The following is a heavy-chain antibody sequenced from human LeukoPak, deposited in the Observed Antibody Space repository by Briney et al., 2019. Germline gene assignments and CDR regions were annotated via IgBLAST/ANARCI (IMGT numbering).Heavy chain of an antibody. CDR2: IRSNGGRT. D-gene: IGHD3-10*01. Sequence: GGSLRLSCAASGFTFSSYAMHWVRQAPGKGLEYVSAIRSNGGRTYYANSVKGRFTISRDNSKNTLYLQMGSLRAEDMAVYYCARGNGTNVLLWFGDQQGWAFDIWGQGTMVTVSS. CDR3: ARGNGTNVLLWFGDQQGWAFDI. J-gene: IGHJ3*02. CDR1: GFTFSSYA. V-gene: IGHV3-64*01.